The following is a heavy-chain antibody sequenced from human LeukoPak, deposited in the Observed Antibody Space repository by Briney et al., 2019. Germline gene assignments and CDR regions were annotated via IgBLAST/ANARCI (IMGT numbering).Heavy chain of an antibody. V-gene: IGHV3-23*01. J-gene: IGHJ3*02. Sequence: PGGSLRLSCEASGFTFNTYAIYWVRQAPGKGLEWVSGICGSGGCTYYADSVKGRFTISRDDSENTVYVQMNSLRAEDTAVYYCAKSRVEVAGTGGFDTWGQGTLVAVSS. CDR3: AKSRVEVAGTGGFDT. CDR1: GFTFNTYA. CDR2: ICGSGGCT. D-gene: IGHD2-8*02.